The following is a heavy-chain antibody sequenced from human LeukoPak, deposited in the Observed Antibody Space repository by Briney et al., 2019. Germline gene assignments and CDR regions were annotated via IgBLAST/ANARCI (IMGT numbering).Heavy chain of an antibody. Sequence: GGSLRLSCAASGFTFSSYAMSWVRQAPGKGLEWVSAISGSGGSTYYADSVKGRFTISRNNSKNTLYLQMNSLRAEDTAVYYCAKDYRPYYYDSSGYYYAEYFQHWGQGTLVTVSS. J-gene: IGHJ1*01. CDR2: ISGSGGST. D-gene: IGHD3-22*01. CDR3: AKDYRPYYYDSSGYYYAEYFQH. CDR1: GFTFSSYA. V-gene: IGHV3-23*01.